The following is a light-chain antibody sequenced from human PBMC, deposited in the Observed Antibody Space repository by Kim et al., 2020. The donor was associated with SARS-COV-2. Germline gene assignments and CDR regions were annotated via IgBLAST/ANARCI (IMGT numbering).Light chain of an antibody. V-gene: IGLV2-14*03. CDR2: DVS. J-gene: IGLJ3*02. CDR1: SSDVGAYTY. Sequence: GQSFTISCTGTSSDVGAYTYVSWYQQHPGKAPKLIIYDVSNRPSGVSNRFSGSKSGNTASLTISGLQAEDEADYYCTSYTTSTTWVFGGGTKLTVL. CDR3: TSYTTSTTWV.